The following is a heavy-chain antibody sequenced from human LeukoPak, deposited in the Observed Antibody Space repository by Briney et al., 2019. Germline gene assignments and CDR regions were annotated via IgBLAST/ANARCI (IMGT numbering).Heavy chain of an antibody. CDR2: ISTSGSTV. D-gene: IGHD3-9*01. V-gene: IGHV3-48*03. CDR3: ARKDYDILTDYRYNWFDP. Sequence: QPGGSLRLSCAASGFTFSIYEMNWVRQAPGKGLEWVSYISTSGSTVYYADSVKGRFTISRDNSKNSLYLQMNSLRAEDTAVYYCARKDYDILTDYRYNWFDPWGQGTLVTVSS. J-gene: IGHJ5*02. CDR1: GFTFSIYE.